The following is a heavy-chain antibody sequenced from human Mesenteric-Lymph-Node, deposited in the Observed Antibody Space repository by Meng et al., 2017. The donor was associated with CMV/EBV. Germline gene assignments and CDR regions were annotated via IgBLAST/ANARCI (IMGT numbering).Heavy chain of an antibody. V-gene: IGHV4-59*12. CDR1: GGSISRYY. J-gene: IGHJ4*02. CDR3: ARGSGSYYY. CDR2: IYYSGST. Sequence: LSLTCTVSGGSISRYYWSWIRQHPGKGLEGIGYIYYSGSTNYNPSLKSRVTISVETSKNQFSLKLSSVTAAETAVYYCARGSGSYYYWGQGTLVTVSS. D-gene: IGHD1-26*01.